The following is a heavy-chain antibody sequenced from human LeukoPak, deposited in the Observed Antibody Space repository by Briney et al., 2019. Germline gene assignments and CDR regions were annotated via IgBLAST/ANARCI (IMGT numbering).Heavy chain of an antibody. D-gene: IGHD2-2*01. J-gene: IGHJ5*02. V-gene: IGHV4-34*01. CDR1: GGSFSGYY. CDR2: INHSGST. CDR3: ARAGDIVVVPAGNWFDP. Sequence: SETLSLTCAVYGGSFSGYYWSWIRQPPGKGLEWIGEINHSGSTNYNPSLKSRVTISVDTSKNQFSLKLSSVTAADTAVYYCARAGDIVVVPAGNWFDPWGQGTLVTVSS.